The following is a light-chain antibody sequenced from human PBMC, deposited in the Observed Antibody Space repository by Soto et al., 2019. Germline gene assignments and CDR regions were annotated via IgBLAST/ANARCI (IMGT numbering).Light chain of an antibody. CDR1: SSDVGGYDF. V-gene: IGLV2-8*01. CDR3: RSFAGSNTWV. J-gene: IGLJ3*02. Sequence: QSVLTQPPSASGSPGQSVTISCTGASSDVGGYDFVSWYQQYPGKAPKLMIYEVKKRPSGVPDRFSGSKSGNTASLTVSGRQADDEADYYSRSFAGSNTWVFGGGTQLTVL. CDR2: EVK.